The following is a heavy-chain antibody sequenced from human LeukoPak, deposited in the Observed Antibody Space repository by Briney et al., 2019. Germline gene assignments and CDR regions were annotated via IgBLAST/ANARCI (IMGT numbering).Heavy chain of an antibody. CDR1: GFTFSAYH. Sequence: PGGSLRLSCAASGFTFSAYHINWVRQAPGKGLEWISYISTTGTTIHYADSVKGRFAISRDNAKSSLYLQMNSLRDEDTAVYYCAREIRFLEWSNYYYGMDVWGQGTTVTVSS. D-gene: IGHD3-3*01. V-gene: IGHV3-48*02. CDR2: ISTTGTTI. CDR3: AREIRFLEWSNYYYGMDV. J-gene: IGHJ6*02.